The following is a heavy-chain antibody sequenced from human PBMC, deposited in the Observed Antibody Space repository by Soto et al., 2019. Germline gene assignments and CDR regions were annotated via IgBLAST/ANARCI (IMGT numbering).Heavy chain of an antibody. D-gene: IGHD6-6*01. CDR1: WGNISSYY. V-gene: IGHV4-59*08. CDR2: IYYSGST. Sequence: YSVLWGNISSYYGSWIRKPPGKGLEWIGYIYYSGSTNYNPSLKSRVTISVDTSKNQFSLKLSSVTAADTAVYYCARLEYSSSRDWFDPWGQGTLVTVS. CDR3: ARLEYSSSRDWFDP. J-gene: IGHJ5*02.